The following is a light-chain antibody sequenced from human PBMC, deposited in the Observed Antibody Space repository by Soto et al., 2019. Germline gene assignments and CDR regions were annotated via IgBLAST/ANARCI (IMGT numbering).Light chain of an antibody. CDR3: SSYTSSSTIVV. CDR2: EVS. Sequence: QSLLTEPSSVSGSPGQSITISCTGTISDVGGYNYVSWYQQHPGKAPKLMIYEVSNRPSGVSNRFSGSKSGNTASLTISGLQAEDEADYYCSSYTSSSTIVVFGGGTKVTVL. J-gene: IGLJ2*01. CDR1: ISDVGGYNY. V-gene: IGLV2-14*01.